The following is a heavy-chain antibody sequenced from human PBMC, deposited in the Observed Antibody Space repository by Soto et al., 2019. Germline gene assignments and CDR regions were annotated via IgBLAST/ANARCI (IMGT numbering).Heavy chain of an antibody. CDR1: GFTVSSNY. CDR2: IYSGGST. Sequence: PGGSLRLSCAASGFTVSSNYMSWVRQAPGKGLEWVSVIYSGGSTYYADSVKGRFTISRDNSKNTLYLQMNSLRAEDTAVYYCAREAMYYDILTGYSPFGYYGMDVWGQGTTVTASS. V-gene: IGHV3-53*01. CDR3: AREAMYYDILTGYSPFGYYGMDV. J-gene: IGHJ6*02. D-gene: IGHD3-9*01.